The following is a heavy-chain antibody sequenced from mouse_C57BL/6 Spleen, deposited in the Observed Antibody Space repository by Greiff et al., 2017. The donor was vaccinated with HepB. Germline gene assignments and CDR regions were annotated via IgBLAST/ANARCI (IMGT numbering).Heavy chain of an antibody. CDR3: ARVGDYDKGAWLAY. CDR2: ISYDGSN. D-gene: IGHD2-4*01. CDR1: GYSITSGYY. V-gene: IGHV3-6*01. Sequence: EVQVVESGPGLVKPSQSLSLTCSVTGYSITSGYYWNWIRQFPGNILEWMGYISYDGSNNYKPSLKNRVSITRYTSKNQFFLKLNSVTTEDTATYYCARVGDYDKGAWLAYWGQGTLVTVSA. J-gene: IGHJ3*01.